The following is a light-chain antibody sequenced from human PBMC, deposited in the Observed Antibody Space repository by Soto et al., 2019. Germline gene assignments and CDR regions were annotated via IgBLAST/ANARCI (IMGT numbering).Light chain of an antibody. J-gene: IGLJ2*01. V-gene: IGLV2-11*01. Sequence: QSALTQPRSVSGSPGQSVAISCTGTSSDVGGYNYVSWYQQHPGKTPKLMIYDVTGRPSGVPDRFSGSKSGNTASLTISGLQAEDEADYYCSSYAGSYTVVFGGGTKLTVL. CDR3: SSYAGSYTVV. CDR1: SSDVGGYNY. CDR2: DVT.